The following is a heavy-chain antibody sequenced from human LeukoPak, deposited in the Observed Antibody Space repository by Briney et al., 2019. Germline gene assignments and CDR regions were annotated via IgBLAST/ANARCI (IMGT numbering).Heavy chain of an antibody. Sequence: GRSLRLSCAASGFTFSSYGMHWVRQAPGKGLEWVAVIWYDGSNKYSADSVKGRFIIYRDHCENTLYLQMNSLRAEDTAVYYCARVGPRILWFGDPEYYYYGMDVWGQGTTVTVS. D-gene: IGHD3-10*01. J-gene: IGHJ6*02. CDR2: IWYDGSNK. CDR1: GFTFSSYG. CDR3: ARVGPRILWFGDPEYYYYGMDV. V-gene: IGHV3-33*01.